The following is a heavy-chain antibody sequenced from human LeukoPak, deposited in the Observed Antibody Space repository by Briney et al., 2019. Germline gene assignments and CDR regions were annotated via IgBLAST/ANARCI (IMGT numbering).Heavy chain of an antibody. CDR3: ARGAYSSRWYPDAFDI. J-gene: IGHJ3*02. Sequence: PSQTLSLTCTVSGGSISSGGYYWSWIRQHPGKGLEWIGYIYYSGSTYYNPSLKSRVTISVDTSKNQFSLKLSSVTAADTAVYYCARGAYSSRWYPDAFDIWGQGTMVTVSS. CDR1: GGSISSGGYY. CDR2: IYYSGST. V-gene: IGHV4-31*03. D-gene: IGHD6-13*01.